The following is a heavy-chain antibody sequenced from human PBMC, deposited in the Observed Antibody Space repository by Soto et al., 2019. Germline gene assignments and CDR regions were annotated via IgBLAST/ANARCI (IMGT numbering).Heavy chain of an antibody. CDR1: GFTFSTYG. D-gene: IGHD2-2*01. CDR3: VKEGRSSSTSCSRCYGLDV. J-gene: IGHJ6*02. V-gene: IGHV3-30*18. Sequence: GSLRLSCAASGFTFSTYGMHWVRQAPGKGLEWVAALSHDETNKYYADSVKGRFTISRDNSKNTLYLEMFSLRAEDTAVYYCVKEGRSSSTSCSRCYGLDVWGQGTTVTVS. CDR2: LSHDETNK.